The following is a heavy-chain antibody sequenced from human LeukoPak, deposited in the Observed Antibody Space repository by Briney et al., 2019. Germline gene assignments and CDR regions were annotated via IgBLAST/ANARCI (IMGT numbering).Heavy chain of an antibody. CDR2: IYHGGST. Sequence: PSETLSLTCTVSGDSITNTNWWNWVRPSPGKGLEWIGEIYHGGSTNYNPSLNNRVTISVDTSKNQFSLKLSSVTAADTAVYYCARPSFRYRHAFDIWGQGTMVTVSS. D-gene: IGHD5-18*01. CDR1: GDSITNTNW. CDR3: ARPSFRYRHAFDI. V-gene: IGHV4-4*02. J-gene: IGHJ3*02.